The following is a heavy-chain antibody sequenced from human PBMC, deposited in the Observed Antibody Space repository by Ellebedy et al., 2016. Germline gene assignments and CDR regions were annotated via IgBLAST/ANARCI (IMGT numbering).Heavy chain of an antibody. D-gene: IGHD6-13*01. CDR2: IYRGGST. V-gene: IGHV3-53*04. J-gene: IGHJ3*01. CDR1: GFFVTDSY. CDR3: ARLEIIAEPAPDPVDL. Sequence: GGSLRPSXAASGFFVTDSYMSWVRQPPGKGLEWVAAIYRGGSTFYADSVAGRFTISRQKSKNTLLLQMKSLRPEDTAVYFCARLEIIAEPAPDPVDLWGQGTMVTVSS.